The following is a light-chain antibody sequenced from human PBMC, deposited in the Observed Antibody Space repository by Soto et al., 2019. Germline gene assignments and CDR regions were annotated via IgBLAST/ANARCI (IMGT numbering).Light chain of an antibody. J-gene: IGLJ3*02. Sequence: QSALTQPASVSGSPGQSITIYCTGTSSDVGGYNYVSWYQQHPGKAPKLMIYEVSNRPSGVSNRFSGSKSGNTASLTISGLQAEDEADYYCSSYTSSSYLVFGVGTKVTVL. CDR3: SSYTSSSYLV. CDR2: EVS. CDR1: SSDVGGYNY. V-gene: IGLV2-14*01.